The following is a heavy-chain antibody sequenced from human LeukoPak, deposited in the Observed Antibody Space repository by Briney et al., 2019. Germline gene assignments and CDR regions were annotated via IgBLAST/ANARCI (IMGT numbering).Heavy chain of an antibody. D-gene: IGHD1-7*01. J-gene: IGHJ4*02. CDR1: GFTFSSYA. Sequence: GGSLRLSCVASGFTFSSYAMNWVRQAPGKGLEWVSGINNNGGNTYYANSVKGRFTISRDNSKNTVSLQMNSLRAEDTAVYYCAAVLRSGTFSVYWGQGTLVTVSS. CDR2: INNNGGNT. V-gene: IGHV3-23*01. CDR3: AAVLRSGTFSVY.